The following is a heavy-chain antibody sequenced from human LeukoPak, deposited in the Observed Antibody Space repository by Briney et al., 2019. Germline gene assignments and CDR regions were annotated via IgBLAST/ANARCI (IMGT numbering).Heavy chain of an antibody. V-gene: IGHV3-23*01. D-gene: IGHD3-3*01. CDR1: GFTFSDYA. CDR3: AKDGGGTIFGMVIILHYMDV. J-gene: IGHJ6*03. CDR2: ISDNGGST. Sequence: GGSLRLSCAASGFTFSDYAMNWVRQAPGKGLEWVSSISDNGGSTYYADSVKGRFTISRDNSKNTLYLQMNSLRAEDTALYYYAKDGGGTIFGMVIILHYMDVWGKGTTVTVSS.